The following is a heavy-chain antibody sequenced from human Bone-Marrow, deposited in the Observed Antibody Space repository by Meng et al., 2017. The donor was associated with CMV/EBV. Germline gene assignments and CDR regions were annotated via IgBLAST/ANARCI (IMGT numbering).Heavy chain of an antibody. CDR2: IYIGGTT. J-gene: IGHJ4*02. D-gene: IGHD5/OR15-5a*01. CDR3: AKKVSGNAPLDY. CDR1: GSTVSSNY. Sequence: GESLKISCAASGSTVSSNYMSWVRQAPGKGLEWVSVIYIGGTTYYADSVKGRFTISRDNSKNTVYLQMNSLRADDTAVYYCAKKVSGNAPLDYWGQGTLVTVSS. V-gene: IGHV3-53*01.